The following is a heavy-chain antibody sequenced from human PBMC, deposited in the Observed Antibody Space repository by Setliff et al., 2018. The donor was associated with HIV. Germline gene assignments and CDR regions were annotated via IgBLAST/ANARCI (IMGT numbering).Heavy chain of an antibody. CDR3: AKFVGAGEDFFDH. CDR1: GFTFTSYA. J-gene: IGHJ4*02. CDR2: IGAVGSPT. D-gene: IGHD6-13*01. V-gene: IGHV3-23*01. Sequence: GGSLRLSCTVSGFTFTSYAMGWVRQAAGKGLEWVSTIGAVGSPTHYAESVKGRFTISKDKSKNTLYLQMSSLRDEDTAVYYCAKFVGAGEDFFDHWGQGALVTVSS.